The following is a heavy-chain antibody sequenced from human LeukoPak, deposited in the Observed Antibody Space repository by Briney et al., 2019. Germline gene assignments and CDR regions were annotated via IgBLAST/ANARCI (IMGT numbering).Heavy chain of an antibody. J-gene: IGHJ4*02. D-gene: IGHD3-22*01. CDR2: TYYSGST. V-gene: IGHV4-59*01. Sequence: SETLSLTCTVSGGSISSYYWNWIRQPPGKGLEWIGYTYYSGSTNYNPSLKSRVTTSVDTSKNQFSLKLSSVTAADTAVYYCARERLGYYGRSGLDYWGQGTLVTVSS. CDR1: GGSISSYY. CDR3: ARERLGYYGRSGLDY.